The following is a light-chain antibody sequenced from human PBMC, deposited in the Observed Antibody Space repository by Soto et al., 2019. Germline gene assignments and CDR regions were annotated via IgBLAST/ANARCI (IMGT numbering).Light chain of an antibody. CDR3: QQYNSYSWT. CDR2: DAS. CDR1: QSISSW. V-gene: IGKV1-5*01. Sequence: EIHMTHSASTLSASVGDRVTITCRASQSISSWLAWYQQKPGKATKLLIYDASSLESGVPSRFSGSGSGTEFTLTISSLQPDDFATYYCQQYNSYSWTFGQGTRWIS. J-gene: IGKJ1*01.